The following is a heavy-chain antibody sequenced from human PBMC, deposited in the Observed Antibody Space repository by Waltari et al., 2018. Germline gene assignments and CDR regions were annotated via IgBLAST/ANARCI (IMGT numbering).Heavy chain of an antibody. D-gene: IGHD3-10*01. V-gene: IGHV3-23*01. CDR1: GFTFRNYA. Sequence: EVQLLESGGGLVQPGGSLRLSCAASGFTFRNYAMTWVRQAPGQGLEWVSTISGTVGSTFYADALKGRCTISRDNSENTLFLQWNSLRAGDTAIYFCARDPGVVGSRSYYFDYWGQGSLVTVSS. CDR3: ARDPGVVGSRSYYFDY. CDR2: ISGTVGST. J-gene: IGHJ4*02.